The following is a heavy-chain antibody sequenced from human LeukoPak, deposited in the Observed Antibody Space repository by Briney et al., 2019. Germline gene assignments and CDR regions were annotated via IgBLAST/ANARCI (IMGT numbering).Heavy chain of an antibody. J-gene: IGHJ4*02. CDR2: ISAHNGNT. D-gene: IGHD1-26*01. CDR1: GYTFSRYD. Sequence: ASVKVSCKASGYTFSRYDITWVRRAPGQGLEWMGWISAHNGNTNYAQKLQGRVTMTTDTSTSTAYMELRSLRSDDTAVYYCARDYLGATHYFGFWGQGTLVTVSS. V-gene: IGHV1-18*01. CDR3: ARDYLGATHYFGF.